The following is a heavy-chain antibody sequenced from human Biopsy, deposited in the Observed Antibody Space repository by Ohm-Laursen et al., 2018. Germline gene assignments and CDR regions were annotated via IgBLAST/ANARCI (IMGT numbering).Heavy chain of an antibody. Sequence: TLSLTSTVSAGPISTDSWSCLRQTPGQGLEWIGYLSYSGSTNYNPSLKRRVTISVDTSKNQFSLRLNSVTAADTAVYYCARATNSTGWPYYYFYGMDVWGQGTTVTVSS. CDR3: ARATNSTGWPYYYFYGMDV. CDR1: AGPISTDS. D-gene: IGHD2/OR15-2a*01. V-gene: IGHV4-59*07. J-gene: IGHJ6*02. CDR2: LSYSGST.